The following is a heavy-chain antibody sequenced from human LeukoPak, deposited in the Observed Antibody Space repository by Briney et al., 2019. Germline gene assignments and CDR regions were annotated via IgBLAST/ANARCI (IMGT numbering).Heavy chain of an antibody. CDR2: IRYDGTNK. CDR3: ARRAGAYSHPYDY. CDR1: GVTFSSYG. Sequence: GGSLRLSCAASGVTFSSYGMHWVRQAPGKGLEWVSFIRYDGTNKYYSDSVKGRFTISRDNSKHTLYLQMDIVRSQDTSVYYCARRAGAYSHPYDYWGQGILVTVSS. V-gene: IGHV3-30*02. D-gene: IGHD4/OR15-4a*01. J-gene: IGHJ4*02.